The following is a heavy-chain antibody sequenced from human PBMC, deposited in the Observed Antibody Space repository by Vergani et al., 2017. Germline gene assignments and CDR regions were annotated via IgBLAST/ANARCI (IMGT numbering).Heavy chain of an antibody. CDR1: GFTFNQYG. V-gene: IGHV3-33*01. D-gene: IGHD1-14*01. CDR2: TWYDGNNK. CDR3: ARDLRLLYNRFDP. J-gene: IGHJ5*02. Sequence: QVQLVESGRGVVQPGRSLRLSCAASGFTFNQYGMHWVRQAPGKGLEWVSVTWYDGNNKKYADSVKGRFTISRDNSKSTMYLQMNSLRDEDTGVYYCARDLRLLYNRFDPWGQGTLVTVSS.